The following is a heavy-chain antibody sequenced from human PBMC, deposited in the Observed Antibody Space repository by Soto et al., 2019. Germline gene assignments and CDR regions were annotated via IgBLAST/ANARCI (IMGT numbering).Heavy chain of an antibody. V-gene: IGHV1-69*13. CDR1: GGTFSSFA. Sequence: ASVKVSCKASGGTFSSFAVNWVRQAPGQGPEWMGGTIPILGTANYAQKFQGRVTIIADETTNTASLELTSLRSEDTAVYYCARGNALDIWGQGTTVTVSS. CDR2: TIPILGTA. J-gene: IGHJ6*02. CDR3: ARGNALDI.